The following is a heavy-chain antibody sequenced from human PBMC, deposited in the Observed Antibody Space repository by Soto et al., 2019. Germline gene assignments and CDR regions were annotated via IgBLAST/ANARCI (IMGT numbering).Heavy chain of an antibody. J-gene: IGHJ5*02. V-gene: IGHV4-34*01. CDR3: ARGEGVITIFSLDP. Sequence: SETLSLTCAVYGGSFSGYYWSWIRQPPGKGLEWIGEINHSGSTNYNPSLKSRVTISVDTSKNQFSLKLSSVTAADTAVYYCARGEGVITIFSLDPWGQGTLVTVSS. CDR1: GGSFSGYY. CDR2: INHSGST. D-gene: IGHD3-3*01.